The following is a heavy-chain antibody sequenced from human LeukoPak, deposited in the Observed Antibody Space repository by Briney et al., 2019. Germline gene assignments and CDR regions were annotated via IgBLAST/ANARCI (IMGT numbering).Heavy chain of an antibody. CDR3: ARGNYLGVDY. CDR2: IYYSGST. J-gene: IGHJ4*02. CDR1: GGSISSSSYY. V-gene: IGHV4-39*01. Sequence: PSETLPLTCTVSGGSISSSSYYWGWIRQPPGKGLEWIGSIYYSGSTYYNPSLKSRVTISVDTSKNQFSLKLSSVTAADTAVYYCARGNYLGVDYWGQGTLVTVSS. D-gene: IGHD1-7*01.